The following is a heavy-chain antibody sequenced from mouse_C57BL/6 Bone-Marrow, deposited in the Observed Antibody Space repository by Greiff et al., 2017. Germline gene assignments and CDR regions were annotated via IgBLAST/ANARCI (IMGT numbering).Heavy chain of an antibody. CDR1: GFTFSDYG. J-gene: IGHJ4*01. V-gene: IGHV5-17*01. D-gene: IGHD1-1*01. CDR3: ARNLLLRGDY. CDR2: ISSGSSTI. Sequence: EVQVVESGGGLVKPGGSLKLSCAASGFTFSDYGMHWVRQAPEKGLEWVAYISSGSSTIYYADTVKGRFTISRDNAKNTLFLQRTSLRSEDTAMYYCARNLLLRGDYWGQGTSVTVSS.